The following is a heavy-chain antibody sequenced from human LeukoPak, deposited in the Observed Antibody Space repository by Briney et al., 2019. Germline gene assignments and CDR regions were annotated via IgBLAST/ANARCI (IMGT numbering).Heavy chain of an antibody. Sequence: GGSLRLSCAASGFSFGDDYMTWIRQAPGKGLEWISYISNNGYTIYYADSVKGRFTISRDNAKNSLSLQMNSLRADDSAIYYCERDRRTPHSAYDWGHLDYWGQGILVTVSS. CDR3: ERDRRTPHSAYDWGHLDY. CDR2: ISNNGYTI. D-gene: IGHD5-12*01. CDR1: GFSFGDDY. V-gene: IGHV3-11*01. J-gene: IGHJ4*02.